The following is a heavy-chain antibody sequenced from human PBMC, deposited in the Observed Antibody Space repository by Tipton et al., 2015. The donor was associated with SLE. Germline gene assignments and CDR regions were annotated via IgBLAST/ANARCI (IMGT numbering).Heavy chain of an antibody. CDR2: IKQDGSEE. D-gene: IGHD3-22*01. Sequence: GTSEFTFRSYWMSFVRQTPGKGLEWVANIKQDGSEEYYVDSVTGRFTISRDNAKNSLYLQMNSLRAEDTAVYYCARLKHYYDDSRVYYYYGMDVWGQGTTVTVSS. CDR3: ARLKHYYDDSRVYYYYGMDV. J-gene: IGHJ6*02. CDR1: EFTFRSYW. V-gene: IGHV3-7*01.